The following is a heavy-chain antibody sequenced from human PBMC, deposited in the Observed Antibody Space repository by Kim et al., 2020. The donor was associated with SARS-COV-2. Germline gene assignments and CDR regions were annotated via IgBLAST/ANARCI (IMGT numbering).Heavy chain of an antibody. CDR2: IYHSGST. J-gene: IGHJ4*02. V-gene: IGHV4-4*02. CDR3: ARGVGYGDYPNYFDY. Sequence: SETLSLTCAVSGGSISSSNWWSWVRQPPGKGLEWIGEIYHSGSTNYNPSLKSRVTISVDKSKNQFSLKLSSVTAADTAVYYCARGVGYGDYPNYFDYWGQGTLVTVSS. D-gene: IGHD4-17*01. CDR1: GGSISSSNW.